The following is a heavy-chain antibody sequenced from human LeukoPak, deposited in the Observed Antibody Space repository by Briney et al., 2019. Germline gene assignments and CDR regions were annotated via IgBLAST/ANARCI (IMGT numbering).Heavy chain of an antibody. CDR3: ARDLSGILWGGGSYFDY. D-gene: IGHD3-16*01. CDR1: GFTFSSYW. V-gene: IGHV3-7*01. CDR2: INQDGSEK. J-gene: IGHJ4*02. Sequence: GGSLRLSCAASGFTFSSYWMSWVRQAPGKGLEWVANINQDGSEKYYVDSVKGRFTISRDNAKNSLYLQMNSLRAEDTAVYYCARDLSGILWGGGSYFDYWGQGTLVTVSS.